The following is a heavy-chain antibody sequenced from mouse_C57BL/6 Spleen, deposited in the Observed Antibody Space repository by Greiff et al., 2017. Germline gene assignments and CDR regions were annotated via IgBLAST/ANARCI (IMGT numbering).Heavy chain of an antibody. Sequence: EVQGVESGGGLVQPGGSMKLSCVASGFTFSNYWMNWVRQSPEKGLEWVAQIRLKSDNYATHYAESVKGRFTISRDDSKSSVYLQMNNLRAEDTGIYYCTEYYYGSSYPYYYAMDYWGQGTSVTVSS. V-gene: IGHV6-3*01. CDR1: GFTFSNYW. CDR2: IRLKSDNYAT. J-gene: IGHJ4*01. CDR3: TEYYYGSSYPYYYAMDY. D-gene: IGHD1-1*01.